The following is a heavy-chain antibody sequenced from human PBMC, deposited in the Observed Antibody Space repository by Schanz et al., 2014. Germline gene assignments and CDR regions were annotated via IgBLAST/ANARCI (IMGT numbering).Heavy chain of an antibody. J-gene: IGHJ6*03. CDR2: ISSSSSYI. CDR3: ARPSDSSWYMDV. V-gene: IGHV3-11*06. Sequence: VQLVESGGGLVQPGGSLRLSCAASGFTFSDYYMSWIRQAPGKGLEWVSYISSSSSYISYADSVKGRFTISRDNAKNSLYLQMNSLRAEDTAVYYCARPSDSSWYMDVWGKGTTVTVSS. CDR1: GFTFSDYY. D-gene: IGHD2-21*02.